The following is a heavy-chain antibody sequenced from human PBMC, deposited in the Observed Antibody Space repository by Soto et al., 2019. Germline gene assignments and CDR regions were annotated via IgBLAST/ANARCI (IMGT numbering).Heavy chain of an antibody. V-gene: IGHV3-23*01. J-gene: IGHJ4*02. D-gene: IGHD3-16*02. CDR2: ISGSGDNT. CDR3: AKLPFVLALGFDY. CDR1: GFTFSHYV. Sequence: EVHLLDSGGGLVQPGGSLRLSCAASGFTFSHYVMSWVRQAPGKGLAWVSSISGSGDNTYYADSVKGRFTISRDNSKNTLFLQMNSLRAEDMAVYYCAKLPFVLALGFDYWGQGTLVTVSS.